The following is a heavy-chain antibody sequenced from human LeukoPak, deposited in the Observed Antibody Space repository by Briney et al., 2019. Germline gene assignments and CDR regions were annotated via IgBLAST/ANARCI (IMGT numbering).Heavy chain of an antibody. V-gene: IGHV4-4*07. J-gene: IGHJ3*02. D-gene: IGHD6-13*01. CDR1: GVSISSYY. CDR2: IYTSGST. Sequence: SETLSLTCTVSGVSISSYYWSWIRQPAGKGLEWIGRIYTSGSTNYNPSLKSRVTMSVDTSKNQFSLKLSSVTAADTAVYYCARDRSPLYSSSWPHDAFDIWGQGTMVTVSS. CDR3: ARDRSPLYSSSWPHDAFDI.